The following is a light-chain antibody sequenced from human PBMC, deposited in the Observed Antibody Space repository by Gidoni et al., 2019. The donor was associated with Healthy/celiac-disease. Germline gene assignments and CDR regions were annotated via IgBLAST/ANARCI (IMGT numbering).Light chain of an antibody. J-gene: IGKJ1*01. CDR1: QSISSY. Sequence: DIQITQSPSSLSASVGDRVTITCRESQSISSYLNWYQQKPGKAPKLLIYAGSSLQSGVPSRFSGSGSGTDLTLTISSLQPEDFANYYCQQSYSTPRTFGQGNKVEIK. CDR3: QQSYSTPRT. CDR2: AGS. V-gene: IGKV1-39*01.